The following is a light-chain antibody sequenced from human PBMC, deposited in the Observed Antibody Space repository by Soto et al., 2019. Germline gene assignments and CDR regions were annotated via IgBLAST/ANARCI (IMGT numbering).Light chain of an antibody. Sequence: DIQMTQSPSTLSASVGDRVTITCRASQSISSWLAWYQQKPGKAPKXLIYDASSLESGVPSRFSGSGSGTELTITISSLQPDDFETYYCQQYNSYPSTFGGGTKVDIK. J-gene: IGKJ4*01. CDR2: DAS. CDR1: QSISSW. V-gene: IGKV1-5*01. CDR3: QQYNSYPST.